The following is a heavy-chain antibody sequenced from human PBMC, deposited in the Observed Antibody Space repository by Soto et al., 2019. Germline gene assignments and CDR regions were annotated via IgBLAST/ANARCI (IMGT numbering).Heavy chain of an antibody. D-gene: IGHD2-15*01. CDR1: GFTFSSYA. J-gene: IGHJ4*02. V-gene: IGHV3-23*01. Sequence: PGGSLRLSCAASGFTFSSYAMSWVRQAPGKGLEWVSAISGSGGSTYYADSVKGRFTISRDNSKNTLYLQMNSLRAEDTAVYYCAKDGMGYCSGGSCYFVDYWGQGTLVTVSS. CDR2: ISGSGGST. CDR3: AKDGMGYCSGGSCYFVDY.